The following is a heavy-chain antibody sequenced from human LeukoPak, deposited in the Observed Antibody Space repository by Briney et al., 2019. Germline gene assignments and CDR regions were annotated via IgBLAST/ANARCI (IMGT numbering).Heavy chain of an antibody. CDR2: ISSSSSTI. J-gene: IGHJ4*02. D-gene: IGHD3-10*01. CDR3: ARDGWATSDY. V-gene: IGHV3-48*01. Sequence: GRSLRLSCAASGFTFSSYSMNWVRQAPGKGLEWVSYISSSSSTIYYADSVKGRFTISRDNAKNSLYLQMNSLRAEDTAVYYCARDGWATSDYWGQGTLVTVSS. CDR1: GFTFSSYS.